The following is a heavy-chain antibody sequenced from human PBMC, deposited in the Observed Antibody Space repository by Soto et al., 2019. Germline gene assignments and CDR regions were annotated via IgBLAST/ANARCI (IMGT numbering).Heavy chain of an antibody. V-gene: IGHV1-58*01. CDR3: AAHDYYDSSGPLDY. J-gene: IGHJ4*02. D-gene: IGHD3-22*01. CDR1: GFTFTSSA. Sequence: GASVKVSCKASGFTFTSSAVQWVRQARGQRLEWIGWIVVGSGNTNYAQKFQERVTITRDMSTSTAYMELSSLRSEDTAVYYCAAHDYYDSSGPLDYWGQGTLVTSPQ. CDR2: IVVGSGNT.